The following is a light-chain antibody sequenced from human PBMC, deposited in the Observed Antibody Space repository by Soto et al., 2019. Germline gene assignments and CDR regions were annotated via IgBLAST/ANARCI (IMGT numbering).Light chain of an antibody. CDR1: RSLVYRDGNIY. J-gene: IGKJ5*01. CDR2: KVS. CDR3: MQGTHWPIT. Sequence: DVVMTQSPLSLPVTLGQPASISCRSGRSLVYRDGNIYVNWFQQRPGQSPRRIIYKVSNRDSGVPDRFSGSGAGTDFKLKISRVEAEDVGVYYCMQGTHWPITFGQGTRLEIK. V-gene: IGKV2-30*01.